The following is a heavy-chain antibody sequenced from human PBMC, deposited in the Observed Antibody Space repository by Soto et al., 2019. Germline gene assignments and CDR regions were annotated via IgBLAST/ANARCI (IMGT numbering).Heavy chain of an antibody. CDR3: ARKGVAFDY. Sequence: VGSLRLSCAASGFTFSSYSMNWVRQAPGKGLEWISYISTTSSSIYYADSVKGRFTISRDNAKNSLFLQMNSLRDEDTAVYYCARKGVAFDYWGQGALVTVSS. D-gene: IGHD3-3*01. CDR2: ISTTSSSI. CDR1: GFTFSSYS. V-gene: IGHV3-48*02. J-gene: IGHJ4*02.